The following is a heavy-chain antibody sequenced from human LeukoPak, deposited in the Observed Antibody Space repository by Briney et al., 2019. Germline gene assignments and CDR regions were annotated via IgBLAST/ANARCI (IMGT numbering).Heavy chain of an antibody. CDR1: GASIRSSSNS. D-gene: IGHD3-10*01. CDR3: AKADLPVRSPYNWFDP. CDR2: IYSSGSA. Sequence: SETLSLTCAVSGASIRSSSNSWSWFRQPPGKGLEWIGDIYSSGSASYNPSLQSRLLISIDPSKNHFSLELSSVTAADTAVYFCAKADLPVRSPYNWFDPWGQGTLVTVSS. V-gene: IGHV4-30-4*07. J-gene: IGHJ5*02.